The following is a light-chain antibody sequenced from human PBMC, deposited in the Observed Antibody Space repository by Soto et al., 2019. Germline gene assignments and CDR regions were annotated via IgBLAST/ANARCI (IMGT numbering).Light chain of an antibody. J-gene: IGLJ1*01. CDR3: KSYAGSKTYV. CDR2: EVS. V-gene: IGLV2-8*01. Sequence: QSVLTQPASVSASPGQSITISCTGTSSDVGGYDYVSWYQQHPGKAPKLMIYEVSNRPSGVPDRFSGSKSGNTDSLTVSGLQAADEADSFRKSYAGSKTYVFGSGTKVTVL. CDR1: SSDVGGYDY.